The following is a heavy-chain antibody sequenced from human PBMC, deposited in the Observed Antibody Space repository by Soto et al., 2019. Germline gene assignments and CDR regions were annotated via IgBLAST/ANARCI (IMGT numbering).Heavy chain of an antibody. J-gene: IGHJ4*02. V-gene: IGHV4-4*02. CDR3: ARESGDNWDYEAY. CDR1: GGSVSRDNW. CDR2: IHHSGST. Sequence: PSETLSLTCGVSGGSVSRDNWWSWVRQPPGKGLEWIGEIHHSGSTNYSPSLKSRVTMSVDKSRNQFFLTVNSVTAADSAVYYCARESGDNWDYEAYWGQGTPVTVSS. D-gene: IGHD1-7*01.